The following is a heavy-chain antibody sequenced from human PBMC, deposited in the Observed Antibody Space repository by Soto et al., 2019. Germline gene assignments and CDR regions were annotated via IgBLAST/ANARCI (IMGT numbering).Heavy chain of an antibody. CDR2: INPNSGGA. V-gene: IGHV1-2*04. CDR1: GYTFTGYY. D-gene: IGHD2-15*01. CDR3: ARDNCSGGSCYSDARMDV. Sequence: GAPVKVSCKASGYTFTGYYIHWVRQPPGQGLEWMGWINPNSGGASYAQKFQGWATMTRDTSISTAYMELSRLIPDDMAVYYCARDNCSGGSCYSDARMDVWGQGPTVTVSS. J-gene: IGHJ6*02.